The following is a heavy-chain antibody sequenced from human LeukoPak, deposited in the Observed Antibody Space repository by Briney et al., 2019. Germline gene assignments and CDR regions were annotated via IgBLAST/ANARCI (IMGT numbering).Heavy chain of an antibody. CDR1: GFTFHDYA. Sequence: PGGSLRLSCAASGFTFHDYAMHWVRQVPGKDLEWVSGITWNSGSALYADSVRGRFTISRDNAKNSLYLQMNSLRPEDMAFYYCAKGLGVASLTVDDLDMWGQGTMVTV. J-gene: IGHJ3*02. D-gene: IGHD3/OR15-3a*01. V-gene: IGHV3-9*03. CDR2: ITWNSGSA. CDR3: AKGLGVASLTVDDLDM.